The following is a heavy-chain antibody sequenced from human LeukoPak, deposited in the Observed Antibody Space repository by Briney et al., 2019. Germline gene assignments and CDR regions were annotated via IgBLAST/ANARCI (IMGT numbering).Heavy chain of an antibody. J-gene: IGHJ4*02. CDR3: ARESSSSSYLFDF. CDR1: GGSISSYY. CDR2: IHTSGST. V-gene: IGHV4-4*07. D-gene: IGHD6-6*01. Sequence: PSETLSLTCTDSGGSISSYYRCWIRQPAGKGLEWIGRIHTSGSTNYNPSLKSRVTMSVDTSKNQISLKVNSVTAADTAVYYCARESSSSSYLFDFWGQGTLVTVSS.